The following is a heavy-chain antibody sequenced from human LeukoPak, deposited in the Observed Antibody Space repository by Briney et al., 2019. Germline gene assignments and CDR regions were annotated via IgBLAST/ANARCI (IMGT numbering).Heavy chain of an antibody. CDR1: GFTFGDYA. CDR2: IRSKAYGGTT. CDR3: TRDVTVTFDD. J-gene: IGHJ4*02. V-gene: IGHV3-49*04. Sequence: GRSLRLSCTASGFTFGDYAMSWVRQAPGKGLEWVGFIRSKAYGGTTEYAASVKGRFTISRDDSKTIAYLQMNSLKTEGTAVYYCTRDVTVTFDDWGQGTLVTVSS. D-gene: IGHD4-17*01.